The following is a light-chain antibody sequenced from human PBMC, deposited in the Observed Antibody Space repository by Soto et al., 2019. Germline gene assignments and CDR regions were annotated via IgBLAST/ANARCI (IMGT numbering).Light chain of an antibody. Sequence: QPALTQPASVSGSPGQSITISCTGNSNDVGGYNYVSWYQQHPGKAPKLMIYDVSNRPSGVSNRFSGSKSGNTASLTISGLQAEDEADYYCSSYTSSSTLVFGTGTKVTVL. CDR3: SSYTSSSTLV. CDR2: DVS. V-gene: IGLV2-14*01. CDR1: SNDVGGYNY. J-gene: IGLJ1*01.